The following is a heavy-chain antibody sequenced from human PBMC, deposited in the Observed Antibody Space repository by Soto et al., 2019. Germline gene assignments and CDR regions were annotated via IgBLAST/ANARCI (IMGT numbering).Heavy chain of an antibody. CDR2: IYYSGST. V-gene: IGHV4-59*01. CDR1: GGSISSYY. Sequence: SETLSLPWTVSGGSISSYYWIWIRKPPRKGLEWSGYIYYSGSTNYTPSLKSRVTISVDTSKNQFSLKLSSVTAADTAVYYCARKGGYYDSSGYSNAFDIWGQGTMVTVSS. D-gene: IGHD3-22*01. J-gene: IGHJ3*02. CDR3: ARKGGYYDSSGYSNAFDI.